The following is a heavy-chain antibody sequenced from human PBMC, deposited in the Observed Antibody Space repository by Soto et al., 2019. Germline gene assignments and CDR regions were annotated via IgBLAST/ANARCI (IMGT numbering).Heavy chain of an antibody. CDR2: MRGNGDKI. D-gene: IGHD6-6*01. J-gene: IGHJ4*02. CDR1: GFTFSSYA. CDR3: TKSSGGSSSVGMDY. Sequence: EVQLLESGGGWVQPGGSLRLSCAASGFTFSSYAMSWVRLAPGKGLEWVAGMRGNGDKIYYADSVKGRFTISRDNSRDTLSLQMTALTIEDSSVYYCTKSSGGSSSVGMDYWGQGTRVTVSS. V-gene: IGHV3-23*01.